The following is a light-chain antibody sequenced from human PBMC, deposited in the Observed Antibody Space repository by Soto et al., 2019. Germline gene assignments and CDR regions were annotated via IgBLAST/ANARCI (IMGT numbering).Light chain of an antibody. Sequence: DIPMTQSPSSLSASVGDRVTITCRASQGITNYLAWYQQKPGRVPKLLIYAASTLQSGVPSRFSGSGSGTDFTLTISSLQSEDVATYYCQKYGSAPFTFGPGTKVDIK. CDR2: AAS. J-gene: IGKJ3*01. CDR1: QGITNY. V-gene: IGKV1-27*01. CDR3: QKYGSAPFT.